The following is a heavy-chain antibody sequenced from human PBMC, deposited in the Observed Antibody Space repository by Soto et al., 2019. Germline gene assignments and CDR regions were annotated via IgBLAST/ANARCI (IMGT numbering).Heavy chain of an antibody. CDR1: GYTFTGYY. Sequence: ASVKVSCKASGYTFTGYYMHWVRQAPGQGLELMGWINPNSGGTNYAQKFQGRVTMTRDTSISTAYMELSRLRSDDTAVYYCARDWLVVVAATPQGAYGMDVWGQGTTVTVYS. CDR2: INPNSGGT. CDR3: ARDWLVVVAATPQGAYGMDV. J-gene: IGHJ6*02. V-gene: IGHV1-2*02. D-gene: IGHD2-15*01.